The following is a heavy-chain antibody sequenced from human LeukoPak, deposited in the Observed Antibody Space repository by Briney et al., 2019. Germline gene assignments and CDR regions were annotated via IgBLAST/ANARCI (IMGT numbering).Heavy chain of an antibody. CDR1: EFTFSRYA. J-gene: IGHJ4*02. D-gene: IGHD3-22*01. Sequence: GGSLRLSCAASEFTFSRYAMSWVRQAPGKGLEWVSTISGTGGSTYYADSVKGRFTISRDNSKNTMYLQMNSLRAEDTAVYYCAKFQANYYDSSGYGCFDYWGQGTLVTVSS. CDR2: ISGTGGST. V-gene: IGHV3-23*01. CDR3: AKFQANYYDSSGYGCFDY.